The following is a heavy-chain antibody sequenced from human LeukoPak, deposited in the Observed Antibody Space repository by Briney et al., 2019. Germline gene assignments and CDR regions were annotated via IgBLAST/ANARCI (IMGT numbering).Heavy chain of an antibody. D-gene: IGHD3-16*01. CDR3: ARDLMTNYYYYYYMDV. CDR2: IYTSGST. V-gene: IGHV4-61*02. CDR1: GGSVSSSRYY. J-gene: IGHJ6*03. Sequence: PSETLSLTCPVSGGSVSSSRYYWGWIRQPAGKGLEWIGRIYTSGSTNYNPSLKSRVTMSVDTSKNQFSLKLSSVTAADTAVYYCARDLMTNYYYYYYMDVWGKGTTVTVSS.